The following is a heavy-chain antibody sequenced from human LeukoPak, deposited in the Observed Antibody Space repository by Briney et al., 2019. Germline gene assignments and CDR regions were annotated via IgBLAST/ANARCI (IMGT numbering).Heavy chain of an antibody. D-gene: IGHD3-3*02. CDR1: RFPPRKYA. CDR2: ISGSGGSK. V-gene: IGHV3-23*01. Sequence: GESLRLSCVGSRFPPRKYAMRWVRQARGKGLEGGSGISGSGGSKYYADSVRGRFTISRDNSKDTLSLQMSSLRADDTAKYYCAKEPEPFLEWHFDNWGQGTLVIVSS. CDR3: AKEPEPFLEWHFDN. J-gene: IGHJ4*02.